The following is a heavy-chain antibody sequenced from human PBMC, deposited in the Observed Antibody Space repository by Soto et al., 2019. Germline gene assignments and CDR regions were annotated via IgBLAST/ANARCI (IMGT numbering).Heavy chain of an antibody. CDR1: GFTSSDEN. Sequence: PGGSLRLSCSASGFTSSDENMSWVRQVPGRGLQWVSVIYTAGPTYYADSVKGRFTISRDESKNTLYFQMDNLRAEDTATYYCARGKSRDAYNPLGYWGPGTLVTVSS. CDR2: IYTAGPT. J-gene: IGHJ4*02. D-gene: IGHD1-1*01. V-gene: IGHV3-53*01. CDR3: ARGKSRDAYNPLGY.